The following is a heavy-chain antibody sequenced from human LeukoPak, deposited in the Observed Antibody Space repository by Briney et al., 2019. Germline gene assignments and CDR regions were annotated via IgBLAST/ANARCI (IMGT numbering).Heavy chain of an antibody. Sequence: ASVKVSCKASGYTFTSYYMHWVRQAPGQGLEWMGIINPSGGSTSYAQKFQGRVTMTRDMSTSTVYMELSSLRSEDTAVYYCAREATYCSSTSCSQYYYYYMDVWGKGTTVTVSS. J-gene: IGHJ6*03. V-gene: IGHV1-46*01. CDR2: INPSGGST. D-gene: IGHD2-2*01. CDR1: GYTFTSYY. CDR3: AREATYCSSTSCSQYYYYYMDV.